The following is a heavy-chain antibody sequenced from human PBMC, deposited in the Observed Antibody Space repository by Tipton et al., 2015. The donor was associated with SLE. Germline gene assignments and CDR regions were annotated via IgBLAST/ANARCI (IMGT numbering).Heavy chain of an antibody. CDR3: ARVSQDMVVTGNWYFDL. CDR2: MHYSGSS. J-gene: IGHJ2*01. CDR1: GGSFTSNY. Sequence: TLSLTCTVSGGSFTSNYWSWIRQPPGKGLEWIGCMHYSGSSAYNASLRSRVTILVDTSKKQNSLKLTSVTAADTAIYYCARVSQDMVVTGNWYFDLWGRGTLVTVSS. V-gene: IGHV4-59*01. D-gene: IGHD5-12*01.